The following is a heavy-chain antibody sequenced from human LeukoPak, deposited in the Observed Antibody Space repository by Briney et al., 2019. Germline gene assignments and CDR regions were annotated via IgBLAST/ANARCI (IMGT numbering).Heavy chain of an antibody. CDR1: GFTFSSYG. J-gene: IGHJ4*02. Sequence: GGSLRLSCAASGFTFSSYGMHWVRQAPGKGLEWVAVIWYDGSNKYYADSVKGRFTISRDNSKNTLYLQMNSLRAGDTAVYYCAREGGSYRYYFDYWGQGILVTVSS. V-gene: IGHV3-33*01. CDR3: AREGGSYRYYFDY. D-gene: IGHD1-26*01. CDR2: IWYDGSNK.